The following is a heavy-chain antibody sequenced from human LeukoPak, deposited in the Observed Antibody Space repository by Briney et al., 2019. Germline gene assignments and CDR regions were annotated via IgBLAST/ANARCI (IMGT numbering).Heavy chain of an antibody. CDR1: GFTFSRYV. CDR3: ANDGSSRPFDY. V-gene: IGHV3-23*01. CDR2: ISASGDST. D-gene: IGHD6-6*01. Sequence: PGGSLRLSCVASGFTFSRYVMTWVRQAPGKGLEWVSSISASGDSTFHADSVKGRFAISRDNSKNTLYLQMNNLRAEDTALYYCANDGSSRPFDYWGQGTLVTVSS. J-gene: IGHJ4*02.